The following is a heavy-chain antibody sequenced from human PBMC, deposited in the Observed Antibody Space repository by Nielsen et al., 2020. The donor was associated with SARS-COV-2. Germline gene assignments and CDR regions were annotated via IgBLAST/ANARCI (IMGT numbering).Heavy chain of an antibody. J-gene: IGHJ3*02. CDR2: ISYDGSNK. D-gene: IGHD3-22*01. Sequence: GGSLRLSCAASGFTFSSYAMHWVRQAPGKGLEWVAVISYDGSNKYYADSVKGRFTISRDNSKNTLYLQMNSLRAEDTAVYYCARTPHYYDSSGFAFDIWGQGTMVTVSS. V-gene: IGHV3-30*04. CDR1: GFTFSSYA. CDR3: ARTPHYYDSSGFAFDI.